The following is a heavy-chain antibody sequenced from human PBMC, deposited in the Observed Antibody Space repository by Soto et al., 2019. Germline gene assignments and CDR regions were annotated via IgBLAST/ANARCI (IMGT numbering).Heavy chain of an antibody. D-gene: IGHD3-3*01. J-gene: IGHJ4*02. V-gene: IGHV1-3*01. Sequence: GASVKVSCKASGYTFTSYAMHWVRQAPGQRLEWMGWINAGNGNTKYSQKFQGRVTITRDTSASTAYMELSSLRSEDTAVYYCARVGPTIFGYYFDYWGQGTLVTVSS. CDR3: ARVGPTIFGYYFDY. CDR2: INAGNGNT. CDR1: GYTFTSYA.